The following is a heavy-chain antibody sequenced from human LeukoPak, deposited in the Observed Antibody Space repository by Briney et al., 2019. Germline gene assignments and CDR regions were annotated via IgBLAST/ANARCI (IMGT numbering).Heavy chain of an antibody. CDR3: AKETEERFDY. CDR1: GFTFSTYS. J-gene: IGHJ4*02. Sequence: GGSLRLSCAASGFTFSTYSMNWVRQAPGKGLEWVSCIGSSSSSIYYADSAKGRFTISRDNAKNSLYLQMNSLRAEDTAVYYCAKETEERFDYWGQGTLVTVSS. CDR2: IGSSSSSI. D-gene: IGHD1-1*01. V-gene: IGHV3-21*01.